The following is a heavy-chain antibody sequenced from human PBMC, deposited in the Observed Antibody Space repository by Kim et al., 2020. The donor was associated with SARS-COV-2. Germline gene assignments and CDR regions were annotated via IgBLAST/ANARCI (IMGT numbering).Heavy chain of an antibody. CDR3: ASEGVGATTFDY. D-gene: IGHD1-26*01. J-gene: IGHJ4*02. V-gene: IGHV1-46*01. CDR2: INPSGGST. Sequence: ASVKVSCKASGYTFTSYYMHWVRQAPGQGLEWMGIINPSGGSTSYAQKFQGRVTMTRDTSTSTVYMELSSLRSEDTAVYYCASEGVGATTFDYWGQGTLVTVSS. CDR1: GYTFTSYY.